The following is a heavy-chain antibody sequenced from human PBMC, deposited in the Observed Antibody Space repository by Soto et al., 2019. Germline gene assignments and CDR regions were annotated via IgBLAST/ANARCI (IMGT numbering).Heavy chain of an antibody. V-gene: IGHV3-9*01. D-gene: IGHD6-25*01. J-gene: IGHJ4*02. Sequence: VLLVESGGGLVQPGRSLRLSCAVSGFSFGNYAIHWVRQAPGKGLEWVAAINWNSDKVAYVGSVLGRFTIFRDSAKNSLHLQMNDLTTEDTALYYCAKDKGGTPYYIDSWGQGILVTVSS. CDR1: GFSFGNYA. CDR2: INWNSDKV. CDR3: AKDKGGTPYYIDS.